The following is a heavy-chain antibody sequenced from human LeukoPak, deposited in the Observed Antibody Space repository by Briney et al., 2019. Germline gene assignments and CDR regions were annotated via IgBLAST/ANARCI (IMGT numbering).Heavy chain of an antibody. J-gene: IGHJ4*02. CDR2: MNPNSCNT. Sequence: AAVKVSCKASGYTFTSYDINLVRQATAQGLEWMGWMNPNSCNTGYPQKFQARGTINRNTSISTDHMDLGSLRSEDTGRYLCAIGSGYYDSSGLYWRQGTLVTVCS. CDR3: AIGSGYYDSSGLY. CDR1: GYTFTSYD. D-gene: IGHD3-22*01. V-gene: IGHV1-8*03.